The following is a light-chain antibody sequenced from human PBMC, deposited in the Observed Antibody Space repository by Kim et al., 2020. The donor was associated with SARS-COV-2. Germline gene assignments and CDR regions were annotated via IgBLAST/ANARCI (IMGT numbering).Light chain of an antibody. CDR2: GKN. J-gene: IGLJ3*02. V-gene: IGLV3-19*01. CDR1: SLRSYY. CDR3: NSRDSSGNHHWV. Sequence: GQTGRITCQGDSLRSYYASWYQQKPGQAPVLVIYGKNNRPSGIPDRFSGSSSGNTASLTITGAQAEDEADYYCNSRDSSGNHHWVFGGGTQLTVL.